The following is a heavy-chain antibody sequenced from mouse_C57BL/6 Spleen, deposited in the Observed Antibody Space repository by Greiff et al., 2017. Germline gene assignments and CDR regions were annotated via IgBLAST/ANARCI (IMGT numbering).Heavy chain of an antibody. D-gene: IGHD1-1*01. Sequence: VQLQQPGAELVRPGTSVELSCKASGYTFTSYWMHWVKQRPGQGLEWIGVIDPSDSYTNYNQKFKGKATLTVDKSSSTAYMQRSSLTSEDSAVYYCARGYYGSGAWFAYWGQGTLGTVSA. V-gene: IGHV1-59*01. CDR1: GYTFTSYW. J-gene: IGHJ3*01. CDR3: ARGYYGSGAWFAY. CDR2: IDPSDSYT.